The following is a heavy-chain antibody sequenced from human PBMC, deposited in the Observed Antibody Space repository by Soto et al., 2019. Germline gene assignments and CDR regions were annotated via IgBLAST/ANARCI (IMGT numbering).Heavy chain of an antibody. CDR3: ASSTELLFYFDY. Sequence: PGGSLRLSCAASGFTFSSYSMNWVRQAPGKGLEWVSSISSSSSYIYYADSVKGRFTISRDNAKNSLYLQMNSLRAEDTAVYYCASSTELLFYFDYWGQGTLVTVSS. J-gene: IGHJ4*02. CDR1: GFTFSSYS. D-gene: IGHD1-7*01. CDR2: ISSSSSYI. V-gene: IGHV3-21*01.